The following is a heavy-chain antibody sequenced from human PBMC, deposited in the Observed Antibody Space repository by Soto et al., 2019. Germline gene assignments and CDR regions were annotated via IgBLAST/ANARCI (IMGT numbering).Heavy chain of an antibody. Sequence: ASVKVSCEASGCTFSNYTISWVRQAPGQGLEWMGRIIPILGIANYAQKFQGRVTITADKSTSTAYMELSSLRSEDTAVYYCAGAWGDYGVFDYWGQGTLVTVPS. J-gene: IGHJ4*02. CDR1: GCTFSNYT. CDR3: AGAWGDYGVFDY. D-gene: IGHD4-17*01. CDR2: IIPILGIA. V-gene: IGHV1-69*02.